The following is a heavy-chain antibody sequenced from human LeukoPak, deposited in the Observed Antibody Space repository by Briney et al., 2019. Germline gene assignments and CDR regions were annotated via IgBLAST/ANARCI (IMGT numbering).Heavy chain of an antibody. V-gene: IGHV4-30-2*01. CDR1: GGSISSGGYY. CDR3: ARDSSLFGVVTPFDY. Sequence: PSQTLSLTCTVSGGSISSGGYYWSWIRQPPGKGLEWIGYIYHSGSTYYNPSLLGRVTISLDKSAKQVSLRLTSVTAADTAVYYCARDSSLFGVVTPFDYWGQGTLVTVSS. J-gene: IGHJ4*02. D-gene: IGHD3-3*01. CDR2: IYHSGST.